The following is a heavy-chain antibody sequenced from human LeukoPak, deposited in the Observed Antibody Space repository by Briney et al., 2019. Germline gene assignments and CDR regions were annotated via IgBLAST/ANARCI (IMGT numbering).Heavy chain of an antibody. CDR2: IKQDGSET. Sequence: GGSLRLSCAASGFTVSSKYMIWVRKAPGKGLEWVANIKQDGSETHYVGSVKGRFSISRDNAKNSVYLQMHSLRAEDTAVYYCGRSMDVWGQGTTVTVSS. CDR3: GRSMDV. CDR1: GFTVSSKY. V-gene: IGHV3-7*01. J-gene: IGHJ6*02.